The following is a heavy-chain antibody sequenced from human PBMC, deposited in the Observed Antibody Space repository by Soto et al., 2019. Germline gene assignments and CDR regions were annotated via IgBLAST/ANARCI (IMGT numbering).Heavy chain of an antibody. J-gene: IGHJ3*02. Sequence: PSQTLSLTCVISGDSVSSNSAAWNWIRQSPSRGLEWLGRTYYRSKWYNDYAVSVKSRITINPDTSKNRFSLQLNSVTPEDTAVYYCARDARSHYYDSSGYPNDAFDIWGQGTMVTVSS. CDR3: ARDARSHYYDSSGYPNDAFDI. CDR2: TYYRSKWYN. D-gene: IGHD3-22*01. CDR1: GDSVSSNSAA. V-gene: IGHV6-1*01.